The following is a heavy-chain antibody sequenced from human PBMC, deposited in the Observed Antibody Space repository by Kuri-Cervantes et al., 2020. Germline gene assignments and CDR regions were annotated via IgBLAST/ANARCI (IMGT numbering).Heavy chain of an antibody. J-gene: IGHJ4*02. V-gene: IGHV3-43*01. CDR2: ISWNGDTT. CDR3: SKIGGSGSEDY. D-gene: IGHD3-10*01. CDR1: GFPFDEYT. Sequence: GESLKISCALSGFPFDEYTMHWVRQAPGKGLEWVSLISWNGDTTYYSDSVRGRFTISRDNSRNSLHLQMNSLRSEDTALYYCSKIGGSGSEDYWGQGTLVTVSS.